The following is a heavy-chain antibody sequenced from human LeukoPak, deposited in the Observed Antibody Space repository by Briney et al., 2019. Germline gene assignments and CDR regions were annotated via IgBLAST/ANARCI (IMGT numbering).Heavy chain of an antibody. J-gene: IGHJ5*02. CDR3: ARGIAVAMSWFDP. CDR1: GYTFTSYA. D-gene: IGHD6-19*01. V-gene: IGHV1-3*03. CDR2: INAGSGNT. Sequence: ASVKVSCKASGYTFTSYAIHWVRQAPGQRLEWMGWINAGSGNTKYLEEFQGRVTITRDTAASTAYMELSSLRSEDMAVYYCARGIAVAMSWFDPWGQGTLVTVSS.